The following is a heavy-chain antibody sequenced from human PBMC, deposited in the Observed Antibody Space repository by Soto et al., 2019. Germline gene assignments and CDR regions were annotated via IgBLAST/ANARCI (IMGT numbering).Heavy chain of an antibody. J-gene: IGHJ4*02. CDR2: ISPYNANT. CDR1: GFTFTSYG. D-gene: IGHD2-21*01. CDR3: ARSHSYCGADCFDY. Sequence: ASVKVSFKASGFTFTSYGINWMRQAPGQGIEWMGLISPYNANTHYAQKLQGRVSMTTDTSTNTAYMELRSLRSDDTAVYYCARSHSYCGADCFDYWGQGTLVTVSS. V-gene: IGHV1-18*01.